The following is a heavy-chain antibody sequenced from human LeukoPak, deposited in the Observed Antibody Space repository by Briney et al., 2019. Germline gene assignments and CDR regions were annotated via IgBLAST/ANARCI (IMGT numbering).Heavy chain of an antibody. Sequence: GGSLRLSCAASGFSYSTFGMHWVRQTPGKGLEWVSHISKDESNTYYADSVKGRFTISRDSSKNTLFLQMNSLRVEDRAVYYCAKDDPVLEYWGQGTLVSVSS. CDR3: AKDDPVLEY. V-gene: IGHV3-30*18. CDR2: ISKDESNT. J-gene: IGHJ4*02. CDR1: GFSYSTFG.